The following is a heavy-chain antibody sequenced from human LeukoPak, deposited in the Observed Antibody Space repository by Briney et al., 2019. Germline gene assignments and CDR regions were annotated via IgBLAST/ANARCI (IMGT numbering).Heavy chain of an antibody. CDR3: ARNYYDSSGYQEATFHC. CDR1: GLTFSNYG. D-gene: IGHD3-22*01. CDR2: IWYDGGYK. Sequence: PGRSLRDSCAASGLTFSNYGMHGVRQAPCKGGEGVAGIWYDGGYKYYADSVRGGFTISRDNSKNTLFLQMDSLRDEDTAVYYCARNYYDSSGYQEATFHCWGQGAMVTVSS. V-gene: IGHV3-33*01. J-gene: IGHJ4*02.